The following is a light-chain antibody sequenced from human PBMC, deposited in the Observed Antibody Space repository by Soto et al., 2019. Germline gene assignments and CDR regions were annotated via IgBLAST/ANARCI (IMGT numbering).Light chain of an antibody. Sequence: VVTQPPSASGTPGQRVTISCSGSSSNIGSNTVNWYQQLPGTAPKLLIYSNNQRPSGVPDRFSGSKSGTSASLAISGLQSEDEADYYCAAWDDSLKSVFGTGTKLTVL. CDR1: SSNIGSNT. V-gene: IGLV1-44*01. J-gene: IGLJ1*01. CDR3: AAWDDSLKSV. CDR2: SNN.